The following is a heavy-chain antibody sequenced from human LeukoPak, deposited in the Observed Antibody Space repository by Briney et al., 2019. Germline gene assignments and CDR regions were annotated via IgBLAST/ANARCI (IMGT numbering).Heavy chain of an antibody. D-gene: IGHD3-22*01. CDR2: INPNSGGT. CDR1: GYTFTGYY. J-gene: IGHJ4*02. V-gene: IGHV1-2*02. CDR3: ARDLEGRYYYDSSGYKDY. Sequence: ASVKVSCKASGYTFTGYYMHWVRQAPGQGLEWMGWINPNSGGTNCAQKFQGRVTMTRDTSISTAYMELSRLRSDDTAVYYCARDLEGRYYYDSSGYKDYWGQGTLVTVSS.